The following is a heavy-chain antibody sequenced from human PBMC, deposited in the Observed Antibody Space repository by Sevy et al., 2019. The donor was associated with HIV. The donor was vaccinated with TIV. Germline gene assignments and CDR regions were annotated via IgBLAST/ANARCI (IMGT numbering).Heavy chain of an antibody. V-gene: IGHV3-7*01. Sequence: GGSLRLSCAASGFTFSSYWMSWVRQAPGKGLEWVANIKQDGSEKYYVDSVKGRFTISRDNAKNSLYLQMNSLRAEVTAVYYCARGRIFGVVIYYFDYWGQGTLVTVSS. D-gene: IGHD3-3*02. CDR1: GFTFSSYW. CDR2: IKQDGSEK. CDR3: ARGRIFGVVIYYFDY. J-gene: IGHJ4*02.